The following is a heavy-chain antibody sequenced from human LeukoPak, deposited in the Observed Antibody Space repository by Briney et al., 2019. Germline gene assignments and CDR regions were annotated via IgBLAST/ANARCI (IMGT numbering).Heavy chain of an antibody. V-gene: IGHV3-23*01. Sequence: GGSLRLSCAASGFTFSIYAMSWVRQAPGKGLEWVSAISGSGGSTYYADSVKGRFTISRDNSKNTLYLQMNSLRAEDTAVYYCAKSPAWIQRWFDYGGEGTLVTVSS. CDR2: ISGSGGST. J-gene: IGHJ4*02. D-gene: IGHD5-18*01. CDR3: AKSPAWIQRWFDY. CDR1: GFTFSIYA.